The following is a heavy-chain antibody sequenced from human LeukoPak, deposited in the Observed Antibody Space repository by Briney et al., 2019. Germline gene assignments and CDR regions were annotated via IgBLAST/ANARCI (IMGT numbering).Heavy chain of an antibody. D-gene: IGHD3-16*02. J-gene: IGHJ4*02. CDR2: ISRNGEST. V-gene: IGHV3-64*02. CDR3: ARGRGDIRARPFFVCR. CDR1: GFTFTTFS. Sequence: GGSLRLSCAASGFTFTTFSMHWVRQAPRQGMEYVSGISRNGESTYYGESVKGRFTISRDNSKDTVYLQMGSLRSEDSGVYYCARGRGDIRARPFFVCRGGQGSLVTVSS.